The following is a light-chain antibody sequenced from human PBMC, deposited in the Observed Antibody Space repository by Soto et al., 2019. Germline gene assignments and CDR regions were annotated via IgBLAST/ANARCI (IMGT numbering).Light chain of an antibody. Sequence: QSALTQPASVSGSPGQSITISCTGTSSDVGSYNLVSWYQQHPGKAPKLMIYEGSKRPSGVSNRFSGSKSGNTASLTISGLQAKDEADYYCFSYAGSSTYVFGTGTKLTVL. CDR2: EGS. J-gene: IGLJ1*01. CDR1: SSDVGSYNL. CDR3: FSYAGSSTYV. V-gene: IGLV2-23*01.